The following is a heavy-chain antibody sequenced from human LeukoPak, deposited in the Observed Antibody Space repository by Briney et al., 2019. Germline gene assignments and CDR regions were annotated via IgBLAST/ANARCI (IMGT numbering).Heavy chain of an antibody. Sequence: GGSLRLSCAASGFTFSSCWMTWVRQAPAKGLEWVANIKQDGNEKYYVDSVKGRFSISRDNAKNSVYLQMNSLRAEDTAVYYCARLMGERSLFDYWGQGVLVTVSS. D-gene: IGHD1-26*01. CDR1: GFTFSSCW. V-gene: IGHV3-7*02. CDR3: ARLMGERSLFDY. J-gene: IGHJ4*02. CDR2: IKQDGNEK.